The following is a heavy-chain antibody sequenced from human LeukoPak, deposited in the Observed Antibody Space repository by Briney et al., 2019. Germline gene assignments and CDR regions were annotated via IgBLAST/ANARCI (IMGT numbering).Heavy chain of an antibody. CDR1: GFTFSSYG. V-gene: IGHV3-48*04. J-gene: IGHJ3*02. CDR3: ARVFGNAFDI. D-gene: IGHD3-3*01. Sequence: GGSLRLSCAASGFTFSSYGMHWVRQAPGKGLEWVLYISSSGSTIYYADSVKGRFTISRDNAKNSLYLQMNSLRAEDTAVYYCARVFGNAFDIWGQGTMVTVSS. CDR2: ISSSGSTI.